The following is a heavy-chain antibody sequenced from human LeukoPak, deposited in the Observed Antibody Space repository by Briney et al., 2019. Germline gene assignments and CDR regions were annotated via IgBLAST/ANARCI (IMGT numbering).Heavy chain of an antibody. CDR2: IYYSGST. CDR1: GGSISSYY. Sequence: SETLSLTCTVSGGSISSYYWSWIRQPPGKGLERIGYIYYSGSTNYNPSLKSRVTISVDTSKNQFSLKLSSVTAADTAVYYCARGPRIAVAGRAGWFDPWGQGTLVTVSS. J-gene: IGHJ5*02. V-gene: IGHV4-59*01. CDR3: ARGPRIAVAGRAGWFDP. D-gene: IGHD6-19*01.